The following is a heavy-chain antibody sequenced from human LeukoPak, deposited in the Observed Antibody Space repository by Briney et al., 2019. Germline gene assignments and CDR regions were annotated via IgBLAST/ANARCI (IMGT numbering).Heavy chain of an antibody. CDR3: AKDRAPGTSGCLDY. CDR2: ISSSSSTI. D-gene: IGHD3-22*01. Sequence: PGGSLRLSCAASGFTFSSYSMNWVRQAPGKGLEWVSYISSSSSTIYYADSVKGRFTISRDNAKNSLYLQMNSLRAEDTAVYYCAKDRAPGTSGCLDYWGQGTLVTVSS. J-gene: IGHJ4*02. V-gene: IGHV3-48*01. CDR1: GFTFSSYS.